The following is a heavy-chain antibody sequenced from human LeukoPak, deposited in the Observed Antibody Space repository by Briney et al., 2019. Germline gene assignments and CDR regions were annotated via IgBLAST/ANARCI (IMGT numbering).Heavy chain of an antibody. CDR3: AKAQGDGYNLRLTEEHFGY. CDR2: ISGSGGST. D-gene: IGHD5-24*01. Sequence: PGGSLRLSCAASGFTFSSYAMSWVRQAPGKGLEWVSAISGSGGSTYYADSVKGRFTISRDNSKNTLYLQMNSLRAEDTAVYYCAKAQGDGYNLRLTEEHFGYWGQGTLVTVSS. V-gene: IGHV3-23*01. CDR1: GFTFSSYA. J-gene: IGHJ4*02.